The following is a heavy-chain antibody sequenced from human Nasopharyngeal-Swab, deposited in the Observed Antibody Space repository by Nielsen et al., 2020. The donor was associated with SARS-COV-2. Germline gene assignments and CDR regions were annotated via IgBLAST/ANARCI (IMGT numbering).Heavy chain of an antibody. CDR1: EFTMSRNG. Sequence: GASLKISCAASEFTMSRNGMHWVRQAPGKGLEWVAYISSSSSTSYYADSVKGRFTIPRDNPKNSLYLQMNSLRDEDTALYYCARDVAIVGATLENWGQGTLVTVSS. D-gene: IGHD1-26*01. CDR2: ISSSSSTS. CDR3: ARDVAIVGATLEN. J-gene: IGHJ4*02. V-gene: IGHV3-48*02.